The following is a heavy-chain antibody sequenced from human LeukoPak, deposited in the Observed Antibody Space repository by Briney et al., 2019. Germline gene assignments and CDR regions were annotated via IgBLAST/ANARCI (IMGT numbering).Heavy chain of an antibody. CDR3: ARDGPRSGYYNGDFDY. Sequence: GASVKVSCKASGYTFTGYYMHWVRQAPGQGLEWMGWINPNSGGTNYAQKFQGRVTMTRDTSISTAYMELSRLRSDDTAVYYCARDGPRSGYYNGDFDYWGQGTLVTVSS. J-gene: IGHJ4*02. D-gene: IGHD3-22*01. CDR2: INPNSGGT. V-gene: IGHV1-2*02. CDR1: GYTFTGYY.